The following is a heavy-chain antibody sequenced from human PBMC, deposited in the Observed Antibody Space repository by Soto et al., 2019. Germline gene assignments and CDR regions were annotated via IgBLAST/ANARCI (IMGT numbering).Heavy chain of an antibody. D-gene: IGHD6-19*01. J-gene: IGHJ4*02. CDR1: GFTFSSYW. CDR2: IKQDGSEK. V-gene: IGHV3-7*01. Sequence: GGSLRLSCAASGFTFSSYWMSWVRQAPGKGLEWVANIKQDGSEKYYVDSVKGRFTISRDNAKNSLYLQMNSLRAEDTAVYYCARGAGTREKYYFDYWGQGTLVTVSS. CDR3: ARGAGTREKYYFDY.